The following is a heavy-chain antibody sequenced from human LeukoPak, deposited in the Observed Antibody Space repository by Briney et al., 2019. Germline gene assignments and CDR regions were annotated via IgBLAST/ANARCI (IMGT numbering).Heavy chain of an antibody. CDR3: AVLAGTGWFDP. CDR1: GGSISSGGYY. V-gene: IGHV4-31*03. J-gene: IGHJ5*02. Sequence: SSETLSLTCTVSGGSISSGGYYWSWIRQHPGKGLEWIGYIYYSGSTYYNPSLKSRVTMSVDTSKNQFSLKLSSVTAADTAVYYCAVLAGTGWFDPWGQGTLVTVSS. CDR2: IYYSGST. D-gene: IGHD1-7*01.